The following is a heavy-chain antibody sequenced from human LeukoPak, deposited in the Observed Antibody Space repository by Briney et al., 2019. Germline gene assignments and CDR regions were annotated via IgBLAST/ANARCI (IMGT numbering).Heavy chain of an antibody. D-gene: IGHD3-10*01. CDR2: ISSSSSYI. J-gene: IGHJ5*02. CDR3: AREGGYGSGRGWFDP. Sequence: GGSLRLSCAASGFTFSSYRMNWVRQAPGKGLEWVSSISSSSSYIYYADSVKGRFTISRDNAKNSVYLQMNSLRADDTAVYYCAREGGYGSGRGWFDPWGQGTLVTVSS. CDR1: GFTFSSYR. V-gene: IGHV3-21*04.